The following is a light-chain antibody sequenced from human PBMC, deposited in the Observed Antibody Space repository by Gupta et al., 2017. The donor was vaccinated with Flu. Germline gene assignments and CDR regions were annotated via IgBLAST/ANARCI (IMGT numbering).Light chain of an antibody. Sequence: QSALTPPASVSGSPRQSITLSCPGPSSDVGGYDYVSWYQQHPGKAPKLMIYEVTNRPSEISIRFSGSKSGNTASLTISGLQAEDEADYYCYSYTSSSTSYVFGTGTKVTVL. V-gene: IGLV2-14*01. CDR2: EVT. CDR3: YSYTSSSTSYV. J-gene: IGLJ1*01. CDR1: SSDVGGYDY.